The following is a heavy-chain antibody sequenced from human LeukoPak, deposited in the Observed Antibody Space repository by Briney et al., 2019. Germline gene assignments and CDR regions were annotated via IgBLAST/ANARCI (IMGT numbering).Heavy chain of an antibody. Sequence: GGSLRLSCAASGFTFSSYWMHWVRQAPGKGLEWVAFIRYDGSNKYYADSVKGRFTISRDNSKNTLYLQMNSLRAEDTAVYYCAKQGSCSSTSCYPDYWGQGTLVTVSS. V-gene: IGHV3-30*02. CDR2: IRYDGSNK. J-gene: IGHJ4*02. CDR3: AKQGSCSSTSCYPDY. CDR1: GFTFSSYW. D-gene: IGHD2-2*01.